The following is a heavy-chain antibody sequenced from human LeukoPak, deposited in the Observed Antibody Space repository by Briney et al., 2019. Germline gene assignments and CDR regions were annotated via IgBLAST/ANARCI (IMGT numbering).Heavy chain of an antibody. CDR1: GASMSGLS. V-gene: IGHV4-59*11. CDR2: IQPGGST. J-gene: IGHJ6*03. D-gene: IGHD1-26*01. Sequence: PSETLSLTCTVSGASMSGLSWSWIRQAPGKGLEWIGFIQPGGSTNYNPSLQSRVTISLDTSKNHFSLTLKSVTAADAAVYYCAREKWELLGEFSYYFDLWGKGTTVTVSS. CDR3: AREKWELLGEFSYYFDL.